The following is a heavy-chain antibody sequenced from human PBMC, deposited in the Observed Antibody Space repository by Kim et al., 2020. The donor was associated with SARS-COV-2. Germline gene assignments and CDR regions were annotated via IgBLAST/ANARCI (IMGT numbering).Heavy chain of an antibody. D-gene: IGHD5-18*01. CDR1: GGSFSGYY. V-gene: IGHV4-34*01. CDR2: INHSGST. Sequence: SETLSLTCAVYGGSFSGYYWSWIRQPPGKGLEWIGEINHSGSTNYNPSLKSRVTISVDTSKNQFSLKLSSVTAADTAVYYCARGLYSYGSYYFDYWGQGT. J-gene: IGHJ4*02. CDR3: ARGLYSYGSYYFDY.